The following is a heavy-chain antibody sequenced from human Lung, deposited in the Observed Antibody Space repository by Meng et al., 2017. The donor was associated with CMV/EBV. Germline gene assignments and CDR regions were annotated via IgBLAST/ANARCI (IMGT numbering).Heavy chain of an antibody. CDR2: TYHRGST. D-gene: IGHD2-8*01. V-gene: IGHV4-59*08. J-gene: IGHJ4*02. CDR3: ARHQNGGTYPLNY. Sequence: VQLRHAGPGLSKPAATLYLTLAGSLGAIHTDHRSMFRQPHGQRLECLVNTYHRGSTNDNPSLARRVTTAAGSSKNHFSLKLSPVTAADTAAYHCARHQNGGTYPLNYCGQATLVTVSS. CDR1: LGAIHTDH.